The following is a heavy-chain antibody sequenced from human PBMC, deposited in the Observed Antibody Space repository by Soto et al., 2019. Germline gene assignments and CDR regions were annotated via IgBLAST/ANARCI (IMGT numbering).Heavy chain of an antibody. CDR2: ISSSSSYI. Sequence: EVQLVESGGGLVKPGGSLRLSCAASGFTFSSYSMNWVRQAPGKGLEWVSSISSSSSYIYYADSVKGRFTISRENAKNSLYLQMNSLRAEDTAVYYCARELNSSSWYYYYYGMDVWGQGTTVTVSS. D-gene: IGHD6-13*01. CDR3: ARELNSSSWYYYYYGMDV. V-gene: IGHV3-21*01. CDR1: GFTFSSYS. J-gene: IGHJ6*02.